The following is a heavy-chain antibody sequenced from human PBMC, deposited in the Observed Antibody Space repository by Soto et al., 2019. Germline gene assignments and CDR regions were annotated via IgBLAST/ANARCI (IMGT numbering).Heavy chain of an antibody. CDR1: GFTFSTYA. D-gene: IGHD3-10*01. Sequence: PVGSLRLSCAASGFTFSTYAMHWVRQSPGKGLEWVAVISYDGGNKYYAASVKGRFSISRDNSKNTLSLQIYTLRLEDTAIYYCARVSVGANYYYYGLVVLGHGTAVNVSS. CDR3: ARVSVGANYYYYGLVV. CDR2: ISYDGGNK. V-gene: IGHV3-30-3*01. J-gene: IGHJ6*02.